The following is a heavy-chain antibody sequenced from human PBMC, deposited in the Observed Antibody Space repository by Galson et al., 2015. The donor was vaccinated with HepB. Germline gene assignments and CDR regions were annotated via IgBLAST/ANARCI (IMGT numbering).Heavy chain of an antibody. J-gene: IGHJ4*02. CDR3: ARDGHFQRPGGFDY. CDR1: GFTFSSYG. CDR2: IWYDGSNK. V-gene: IGHV3-33*01. Sequence: SLRLSCAASGFTFSSYGMHWVRQAPGKGLEWVAVIWYDGSNKYYADSVKGRFTISRDNSKNTLYLQMNSLRAEDTAVYYCARDGHFQRPGGFDYWGQGTLVTVSS. D-gene: IGHD3-16*01.